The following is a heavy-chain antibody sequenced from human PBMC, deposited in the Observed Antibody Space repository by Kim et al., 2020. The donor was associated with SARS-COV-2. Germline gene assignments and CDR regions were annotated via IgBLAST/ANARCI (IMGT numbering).Heavy chain of an antibody. V-gene: IGHV1-46*01. Sequence: ASVKVSCKASGYTFTSYYMHWVRQAPGQGLEWMGIINPSGGSTSYAQKFQGRVTMTRDTSTSTVYMELSSLRSEDTAVYYCARSGVATIFREYNYYYYDMDVWGQGTTVTVSS. CDR3: ARSGVATIFREYNYYYYDMDV. CDR2: INPSGGST. CDR1: GYTFTSYY. J-gene: IGHJ6*02. D-gene: IGHD5-12*01.